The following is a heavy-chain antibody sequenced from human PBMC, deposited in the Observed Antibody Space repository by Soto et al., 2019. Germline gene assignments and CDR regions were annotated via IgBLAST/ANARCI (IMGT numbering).Heavy chain of an antibody. CDR1: GFTFSYYA. CDR3: ARGGRITVAAFDY. D-gene: IGHD6-19*01. V-gene: IGHV3-30-3*01. Sequence: ESGGGVVQPGRSLRLSCAASGFTFSYYAMHWVRQAPGKGLEWVAVISFDGSNKYYADSVKGRFTISRDNSKNTLYLQMNSLRAEDTAVYYCARGGRITVAAFDYWGQGTLVTVSS. J-gene: IGHJ4*02. CDR2: ISFDGSNK.